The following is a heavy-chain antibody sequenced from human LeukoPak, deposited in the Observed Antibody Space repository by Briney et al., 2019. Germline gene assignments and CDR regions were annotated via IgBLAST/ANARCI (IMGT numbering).Heavy chain of an antibody. CDR2: ISGSGGST. J-gene: IGHJ4*02. CDR1: GFTFSSYA. Sequence: GGSLRLSCAASGFTFSSYAMSWVRQAPGKGLEWVSAISGSGGSTYYADSVKGRFTISRDNSKNTLYLQMNSLRAEDTAVYYCAKSPLGYSHGLLDYWGQGTLVTVSS. V-gene: IGHV3-23*01. D-gene: IGHD5-18*01. CDR3: AKSPLGYSHGLLDY.